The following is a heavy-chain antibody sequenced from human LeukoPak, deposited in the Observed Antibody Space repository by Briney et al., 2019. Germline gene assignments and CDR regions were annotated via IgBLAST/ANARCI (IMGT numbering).Heavy chain of an antibody. J-gene: IGHJ4*02. D-gene: IGHD1/OR15-1a*01. CDR1: GFTFSSYG. CDR3: ALMNIYRTSFDY. Sequence: GGSLRLSCAASGFTFSSYGMHWVRQAPGKGLEWVAVIWYDGSNKYYADSVKSRFTISRDNSKNTLYLQMNSLRAEDTAVYYCALMNIYRTSFDYWGQGTLVTVSS. CDR2: IWYDGSNK. V-gene: IGHV3-33*08.